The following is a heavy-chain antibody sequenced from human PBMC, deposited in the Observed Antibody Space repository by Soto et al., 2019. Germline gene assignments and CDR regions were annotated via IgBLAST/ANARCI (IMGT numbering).Heavy chain of an antibody. D-gene: IGHD3-3*01. J-gene: IGHJ3*02. CDR3: ARGGGVGVAGSAAFDM. Sequence: QLHLVQSGAVVKKPGASVTVSCSASGYPVTAYYMHWVRQAPGRGLEWMGGINPATGAAKYTQTFQGRVTTTRDTSTSTVFMELSGRTSEDTAVFYCARGGGVGVAGSAAFDMWGQGTLVTVSS. CDR1: GYPVTAYY. CDR2: INPATGAA. V-gene: IGHV1-2*02.